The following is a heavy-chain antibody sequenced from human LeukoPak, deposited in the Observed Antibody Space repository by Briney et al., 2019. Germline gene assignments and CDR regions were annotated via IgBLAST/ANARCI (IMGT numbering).Heavy chain of an antibody. V-gene: IGHV3-30*03. D-gene: IGHD5-24*01. CDR3: ARASRWLQFGADY. CDR2: ISYDGSNK. Sequence: PGGSLRLSCAASGFTFSSYGMHWVRQAPGKGLEWVAVISYDGSNKYYADSVKGRFTISRDNSKNTLYLQMNSLRTEDTAVYYCARASRWLQFGADYWGQGTLVTVSS. J-gene: IGHJ4*02. CDR1: GFTFSSYG.